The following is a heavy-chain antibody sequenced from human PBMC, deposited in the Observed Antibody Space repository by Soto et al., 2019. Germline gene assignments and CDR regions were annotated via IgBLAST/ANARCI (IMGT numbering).Heavy chain of an antibody. D-gene: IGHD2-21*01. CDR1: GSTFSGKS. CDR2: ISGYNGNT. Sequence: ASVKVSCKASGSTFSGKSITWLRKPLGQGLEWMGRISGYNGNTNYARTLRGRLTLTTDTSTSTAYMELRSLTSDDTAVYYCARDVFCGGAPACPDMDVWGQGTTVTVSS. V-gene: IGHV1-18*01. J-gene: IGHJ6*02. CDR3: ARDVFCGGAPACPDMDV.